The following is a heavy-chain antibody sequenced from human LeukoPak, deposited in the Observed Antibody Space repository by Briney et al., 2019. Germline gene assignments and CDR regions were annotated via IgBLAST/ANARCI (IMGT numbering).Heavy chain of an antibody. J-gene: IGHJ4*02. D-gene: IGHD2-15*01. Sequence: GGSLRLSCAASGFTFTNDFMTWVRPAPGKGLEWVAVISYDGSNKYYADSVKGRFTISRDNSKNTLYLQMNSLRAEDTAVYYCAKDPGSSLDYWGQGTLVTVSS. V-gene: IGHV3-30*18. CDR2: ISYDGSNK. CDR3: AKDPGSSLDY. CDR1: GFTFTNDF.